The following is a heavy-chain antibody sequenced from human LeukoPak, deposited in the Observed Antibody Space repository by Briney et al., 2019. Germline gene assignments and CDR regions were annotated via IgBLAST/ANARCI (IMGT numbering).Heavy chain of an antibody. D-gene: IGHD6-13*01. Sequence: SETLSLTCTVSGGSISSYYWSWIRQPPGKGLEWIGYIYYSGSTNYNPSLKSRVTISVDTSKNQFSLKLSSVTAADTAVYYCAREQQLVLSDYYYYYGMDVWGQGTTVTVSS. CDR1: GGSISSYY. CDR2: IYYSGST. V-gene: IGHV4-59*01. J-gene: IGHJ6*02. CDR3: AREQQLVLSDYYYYYGMDV.